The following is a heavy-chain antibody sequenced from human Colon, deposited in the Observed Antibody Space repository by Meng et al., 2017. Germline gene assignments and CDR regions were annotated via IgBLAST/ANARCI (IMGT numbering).Heavy chain of an antibody. V-gene: IGHV3-30*03. CDR1: GFTFSSHV. CDR2: ISYDGSNQ. J-gene: IGHJ4*03. D-gene: IGHD5-12*01. Sequence: GESLKISCAASGFTFSSHVMHWVRQAPGKGLDWVALISYDGSNQYYADSVQGRFTISRDNSKNTLYLKMNSLRGEDTAGYYVAARGFSDCDRAYYFDIWGRGTMVTVSS. CDR3: AARGFSDCDRAYYFDI.